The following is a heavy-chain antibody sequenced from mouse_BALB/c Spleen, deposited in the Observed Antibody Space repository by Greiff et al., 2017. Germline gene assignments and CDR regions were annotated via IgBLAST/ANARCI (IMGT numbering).Heavy chain of an antibody. V-gene: IGHV1S56*01. CDR2: IYPGNVNT. D-gene: IGHD1-1*01. CDR3: TNYYGSSPDYYAMDY. CDR1: GYTFTSYY. J-gene: IGHJ4*01. Sequence: VQLQQSGPELVKPGASVRISCKASGYTFTSYYIHWVKQRPGQGLEWIGWIYPGNVNTKYNEKFKGKATLTADKSSSTAYMQLSSLTSEDSAVYYCTNYYGSSPDYYAMDYWGQGTSVTVSS.